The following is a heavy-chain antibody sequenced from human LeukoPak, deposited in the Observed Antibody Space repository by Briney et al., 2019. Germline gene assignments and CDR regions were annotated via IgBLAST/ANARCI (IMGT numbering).Heavy chain of an antibody. CDR3: ARVTEAPYYFDY. Sequence: GGSLRLSCAASGFTFSSYSMNWVRQAPGKGLEWVSSISSSSSYIYYADSMKGRFTISRDNAKNSLYLQMNSLRAEDTAVYYCARVTEAPYYFDYWGQGTLVTVSS. CDR1: GFTFSSYS. J-gene: IGHJ4*02. CDR2: ISSSSSYI. V-gene: IGHV3-21*01.